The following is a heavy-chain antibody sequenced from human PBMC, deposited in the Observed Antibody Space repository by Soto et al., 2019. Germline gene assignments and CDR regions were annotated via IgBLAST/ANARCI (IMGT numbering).Heavy chain of an antibody. CDR2: INAGNGNT. V-gene: IGHV1-3*01. CDR3: ARFSGGSYNTYYFYYGMDV. D-gene: IGHD2-15*01. J-gene: IGHJ6*02. Sequence: ASVKVSCKASGYTFTSYAMHWVRQAPGQRLEWMGWINAGNGNTKYAQDLQGRVTMTTDTSTSTAYMELRSLRSDDTAMYYCARFSGGSYNTYYFYYGMDVWGQGTTVTVSS. CDR1: GYTFTSYA.